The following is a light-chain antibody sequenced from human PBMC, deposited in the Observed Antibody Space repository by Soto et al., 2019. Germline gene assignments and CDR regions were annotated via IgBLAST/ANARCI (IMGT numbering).Light chain of an antibody. CDR3: QQYSSYRT. Sequence: DIHMTQSPSTLSSCVLGRGTVSFRASQSISAWLAWYQQKPGKAPKLLIYDASILESGVPSRFSGSGSGTEFSLTISSLQPDDFATYSCQQYSSYRTFGQGTKVDIK. J-gene: IGKJ1*01. CDR1: QSISAW. V-gene: IGKV1-5*01. CDR2: DAS.